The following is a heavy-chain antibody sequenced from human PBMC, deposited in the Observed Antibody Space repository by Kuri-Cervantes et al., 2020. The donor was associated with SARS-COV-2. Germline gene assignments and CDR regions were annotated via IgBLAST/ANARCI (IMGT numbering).Heavy chain of an antibody. CDR3: AKSLAYCGRGCYWAFDY. D-gene: IGHD2-21*02. V-gene: IGHV3-23*01. CDR1: GFMFMNYD. CDR2: ISGSGTGT. Sequence: GESLKISCKGSGFMFMNYDMGWVRQAPGRGLEWVSIISGSGTGTYFADSVKSRFTMSRDNYKNTVFLQMNSLTADDTAVYYCAKSLAYCGRGCYWAFDYWGQGALVTVSS. J-gene: IGHJ4*02.